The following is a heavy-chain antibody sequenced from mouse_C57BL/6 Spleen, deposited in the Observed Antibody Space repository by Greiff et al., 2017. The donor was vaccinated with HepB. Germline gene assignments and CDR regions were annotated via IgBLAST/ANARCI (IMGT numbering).Heavy chain of an antibody. CDR3: ARDTTVVDSYAMDY. V-gene: IGHV1-64*01. D-gene: IGHD1-1*01. Sequence: QVQLQQPGAELVKPGASVKLSCKASGYTFTSYWMHWVKQRPGQGLEWIGMSHPNSGNTNYNEKFKSNATRTVDKSASTAYRQLSSLTSEDSAVYYCARDTTVVDSYAMDYWGQGTSVTVSS. J-gene: IGHJ4*01. CDR2: SHPNSGNT. CDR1: GYTFTSYW.